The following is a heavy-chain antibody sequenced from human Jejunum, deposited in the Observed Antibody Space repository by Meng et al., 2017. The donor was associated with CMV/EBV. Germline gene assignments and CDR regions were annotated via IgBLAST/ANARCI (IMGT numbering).Heavy chain of an antibody. J-gene: IGHJ4*02. D-gene: IGHD3-22*01. CDR3: AQDTHYYATSGYYVYDH. Sequence: LTFSTYGVHWVSKAPGKGLGWVAAISYDGSRKYYKDSVMDQFTISRDNSKNAVYLEMNSLRAEDTAFYYCAQDTHYYATSGYYVYDHWGLGTLVTVSS. CDR1: LTFSTYG. CDR2: ISYDGSRK. V-gene: IGHV3-30*18.